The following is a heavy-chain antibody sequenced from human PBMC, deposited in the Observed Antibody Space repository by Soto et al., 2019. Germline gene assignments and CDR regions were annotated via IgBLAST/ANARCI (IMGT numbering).Heavy chain of an antibody. CDR3: AKDLTRSSSWYGSFDY. CDR1: GFTFSSYA. V-gene: IGHV3-23*01. D-gene: IGHD6-13*01. Sequence: GGSLRLSCAASGFTFSSYAMSWVRKAQGKGLEWVSAISVSGGSKSSADSGKGRFTISRDNSKKTLYLQMNSLRAEDTAVYYCAKDLTRSSSWYGSFDYWGQGTLVTVSS. CDR2: ISVSGGSK. J-gene: IGHJ4*02.